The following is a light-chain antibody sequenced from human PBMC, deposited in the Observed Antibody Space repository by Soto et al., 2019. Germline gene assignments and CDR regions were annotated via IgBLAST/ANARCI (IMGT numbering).Light chain of an antibody. J-gene: IGKJ1*01. V-gene: IGKV3-11*01. Sequence: EIVLTQSPGTLSLSPGERATLSCRASQSVSIKLAWYQQKLGQAPRLLIYDTYTRATGIQARFSGSGSGTDFTLTIRSLEPEDFAVYYCKQRSNWPWTFGQGTKVDIK. CDR3: KQRSNWPWT. CDR2: DTY. CDR1: QSVSIK.